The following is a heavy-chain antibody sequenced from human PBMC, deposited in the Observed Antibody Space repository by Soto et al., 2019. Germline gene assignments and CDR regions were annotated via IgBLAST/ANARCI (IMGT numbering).Heavy chain of an antibody. V-gene: IGHV3-30*18. CDR2: ISYDGSLK. CDR3: AKDFKVSGSYYGSLNYYYGMDV. J-gene: IGHJ6*02. D-gene: IGHD3-10*01. CDR1: GFTFSSYG. Sequence: QVHLVESGGGVVQPGRSLRLSCAASGFTFSSYGMHWVRQAPGKGLEWVAIISYDGSLKYYAASVKGRFTISRDNSKSVLYLQMNSLRPEDTSVYYCAKDFKVSGSYYGSLNYYYGMDVWGQGTTVTVSS.